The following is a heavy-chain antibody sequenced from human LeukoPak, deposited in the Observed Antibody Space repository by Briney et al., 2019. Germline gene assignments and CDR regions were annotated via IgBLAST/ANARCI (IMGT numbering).Heavy chain of an antibody. V-gene: IGHV4-61*02. CDR3: ARALDDYSNYEPPRGYCYYMDV. Sequence: PSQTLSLTCTVSGGSISSGSYYWSWIRQPAGKGLEWIGRIYTSGSTNYNPSLKSRVTISVDTSKNQFSLKLSSVTAADTAVYYCARALDDYSNYEPPRGYCYYMDVWGKGTTVTVSS. J-gene: IGHJ6*03. CDR1: GGSISSGSYY. CDR2: IYTSGST. D-gene: IGHD4-11*01.